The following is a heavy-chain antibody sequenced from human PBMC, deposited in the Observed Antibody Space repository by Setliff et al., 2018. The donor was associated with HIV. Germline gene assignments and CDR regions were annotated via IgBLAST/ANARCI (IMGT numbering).Heavy chain of an antibody. Sequence: SETLSLTCTVSGGSISSNSYYWGWIRQPPGKGLEWIGSIYYSGSTYYNPSLKSRVTISVDTSKNQFSLKLSSVTAADTAVYYCARQGGYSGYGFYYYYYYMDVWGKGTTVTVSS. V-gene: IGHV4-39*01. J-gene: IGHJ6*03. CDR1: GGSISSNSYY. CDR3: ARQGGYSGYGFYYYYYYMDV. CDR2: IYYSGST. D-gene: IGHD5-12*01.